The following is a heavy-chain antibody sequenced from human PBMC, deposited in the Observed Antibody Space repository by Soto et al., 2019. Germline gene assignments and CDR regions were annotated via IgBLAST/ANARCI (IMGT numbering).Heavy chain of an antibody. CDR1: GFTFSSYG. D-gene: IGHD3-10*01. Sequence: QVQLVESGGGVVQPGRSLRLSCAASGFTFSSYGMHWVRQAPGKGLEWVAVIWYDGSNKYYADSVKGRFTISRDNSKNTLYLQMNSLRAEDTAVYYCARAPLRGWGGMDVWGQGTTVTVSS. J-gene: IGHJ6*02. CDR3: ARAPLRGWGGMDV. CDR2: IWYDGSNK. V-gene: IGHV3-33*01.